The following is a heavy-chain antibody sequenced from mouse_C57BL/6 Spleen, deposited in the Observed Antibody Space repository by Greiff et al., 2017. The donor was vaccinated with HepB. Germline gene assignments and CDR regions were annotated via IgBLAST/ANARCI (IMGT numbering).Heavy chain of an antibody. CDR3: TTGTRAYWYFDV. V-gene: IGHV14-4*01. Sequence: VQLQQSGAELVRPGASVKLSCTASGFNIKDDYMHWVKQRPEQGLEWIGWIDPENGDTEYASKFQGKATITADTSSNTAYLQLSSLTSEDTAVYYCTTGTRAYWYFDVWGTGTTVTVSS. CDR2: IDPENGDT. CDR1: GFNIKDDY. D-gene: IGHD3-3*01. J-gene: IGHJ1*03.